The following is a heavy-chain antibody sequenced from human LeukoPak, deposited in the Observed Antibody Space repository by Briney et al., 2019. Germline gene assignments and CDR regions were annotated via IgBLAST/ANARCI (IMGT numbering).Heavy chain of an antibody. V-gene: IGHV3-73*01. D-gene: IGHD6-19*01. CDR3: TSGYSSGWEADWLDP. Sequence: GGSLKLSCAASGFTLSGSAMHWVRQASGKGLEWVGRIRSKVNSYATAYAASVKGRFTISRDDSKNTAYLQMNSLKTEDTAVYYCTSGYSSGWEADWLDPWGQGTLVTVSS. J-gene: IGHJ5*02. CDR2: IRSKVNSYAT. CDR1: GFTLSGSA.